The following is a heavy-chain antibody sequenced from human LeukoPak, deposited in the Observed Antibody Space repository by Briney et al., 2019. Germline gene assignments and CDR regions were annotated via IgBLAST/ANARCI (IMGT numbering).Heavy chain of an antibody. V-gene: IGHV4-34*01. Sequence: PSETLSLTCAVYGGSFSGYYGSWIRQPPGGGLEWIGEINHSGSNCYNPSLKSRVTISVDTSKSQISLKLTSVTAADTAVYYCAREGGYSYGYRENFDYWGQGTLVTVSS. CDR1: GGSFSGYY. CDR2: INHSGSN. J-gene: IGHJ4*02. D-gene: IGHD5-18*01. CDR3: AREGGYSYGYRENFDY.